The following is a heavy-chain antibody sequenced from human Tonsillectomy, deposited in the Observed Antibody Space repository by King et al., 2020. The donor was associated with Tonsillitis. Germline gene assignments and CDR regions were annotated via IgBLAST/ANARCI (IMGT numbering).Heavy chain of an antibody. J-gene: IGHJ2*01. CDR1: GFTFSSYG. Sequence: VQLVESGGGVVQPGRSLRLSCAASGFTFSSYGMHWVRQAPGKGLEWVAVISYDGSNKYYADSVKGRFTISRDNSKNTLYLQMNSLRAEDTAVYYCAKDGASKQQLDSSDWYFDLWGRGTLVTVSS. D-gene: IGHD6-13*01. CDR3: AKDGASKQQLDSSDWYFDL. V-gene: IGHV3-30*18. CDR2: ISYDGSNK.